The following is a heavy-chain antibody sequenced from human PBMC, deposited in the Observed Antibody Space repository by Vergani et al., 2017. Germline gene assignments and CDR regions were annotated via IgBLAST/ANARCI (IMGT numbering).Heavy chain of an antibody. Sequence: QVQLQQWGAGLLKPSETLSLTCAVYGGSFSGYYWSWIRQPPGKGLEWIGEINHSGSTNYNPSLKSRVPIAVDTSKNEFSLKLSSVTAADTAVYYCARVGYYDFWSGYWTNYYYMDVWGKGTTVTVSS. CDR2: INHSGST. J-gene: IGHJ6*03. CDR3: ARVGYYDFWSGYWTNYYYMDV. D-gene: IGHD3-3*01. CDR1: GGSFSGYY. V-gene: IGHV4-34*01.